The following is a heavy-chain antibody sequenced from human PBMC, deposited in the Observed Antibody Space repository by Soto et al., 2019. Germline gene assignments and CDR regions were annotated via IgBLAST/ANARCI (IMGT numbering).Heavy chain of an antibody. CDR3: AKDPGYCSGGSCYGENWFDP. Sequence: EVQLLESGGGLVKPGGSLRLSCAASGFTFSSYAMSWVRQAPGKGLEWVSAIRGSGGSTYYADSVKGRFTISRDNSKNTLYLQMNSLRAEDTAVYYCAKDPGYCSGGSCYGENWFDPWGQGTLVTVSS. CDR2: IRGSGGST. J-gene: IGHJ5*02. CDR1: GFTFSSYA. V-gene: IGHV3-23*01. D-gene: IGHD2-15*01.